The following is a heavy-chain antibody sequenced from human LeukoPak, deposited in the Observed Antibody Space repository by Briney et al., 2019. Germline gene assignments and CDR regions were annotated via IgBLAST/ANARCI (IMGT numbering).Heavy chain of an antibody. J-gene: IGHJ3*02. V-gene: IGHV4-59*01. CDR2: IYNNGRT. D-gene: IGHD3-10*01. Sequence: SETLSLTCAVSGASISSYDWRWIRQPPGKGLEWIGGIYNNGRTNDNPSLKSRVTISKDTSKKKVSLNLRSVTAADTAVYYCARDRPAEKISVWFGGPPAGLDPFDIWGQGKMVIVSS. CDR1: GASISSYD. CDR3: ARDRPAEKISVWFGGPPAGLDPFDI.